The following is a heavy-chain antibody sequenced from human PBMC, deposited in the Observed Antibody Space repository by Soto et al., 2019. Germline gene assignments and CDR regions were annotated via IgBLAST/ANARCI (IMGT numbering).Heavy chain of an antibody. CDR2: IGPKSGDT. CDR3: GRGRSGEIVIFY. V-gene: IGHV1-2*02. D-gene: IGHD5-12*01. Sequence: QVQLVQSGAEVKESGASVKVSCKASGYTFSGYYIHWVRQAPGQAPEWVGEIGPKSGDTRYAQKFQGRVTMTKDTSITTVYMELRNLSPVDTAVYFCGRGRSGEIVIFYWGQGTLVNVHS. CDR1: GYTFSGYY. J-gene: IGHJ4*02.